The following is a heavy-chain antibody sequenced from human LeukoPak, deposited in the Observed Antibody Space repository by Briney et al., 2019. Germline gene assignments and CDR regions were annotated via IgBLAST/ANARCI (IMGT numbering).Heavy chain of an antibody. V-gene: IGHV3-30*18. D-gene: IGHD6-19*01. J-gene: IGHJ4*02. CDR2: ISYDGSNK. Sequence: GGSLRLSCAASGFTFSSYGMHWVRQAPGKGLEWMAVISYDGSNKYYADSVKGRFTISRDNSKNTLYLQMNSLRAEDTAVYYCAKDQGQWLVYYFDYWGQGTLVTVSS. CDR3: AKDQGQWLVYYFDY. CDR1: GFTFSSYG.